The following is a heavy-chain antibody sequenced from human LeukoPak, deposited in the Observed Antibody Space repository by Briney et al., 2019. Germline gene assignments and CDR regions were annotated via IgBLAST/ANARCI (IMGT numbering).Heavy chain of an antibody. D-gene: IGHD3-22*01. CDR2: INWNSRSI. CDR3: AKDGDLDSSFFFQH. J-gene: IGHJ1*01. V-gene: IGHV3-20*04. CDR1: GFTFDDYG. Sequence: RAGGTLRLSCAASGFTFDDYGMSWVRQAPGKGLERVPGINWNSRSIGYADSVNGRFTISRDNAKKSLYLQMNSLRAEDTALYYCAKDGDLDSSFFFQHWGQGTLVTVSS.